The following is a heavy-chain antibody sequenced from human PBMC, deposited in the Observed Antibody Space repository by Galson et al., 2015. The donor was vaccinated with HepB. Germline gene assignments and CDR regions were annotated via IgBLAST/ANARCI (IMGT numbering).Heavy chain of an antibody. J-gene: IGHJ5*02. V-gene: IGHV3-30*02. CDR1: GFIFRNYG. D-gene: IGHD1-1*01. CDR3: AKAATTFALPRGFHP. CDR2: IPYDGINK. Sequence: SLRLSCAGSGFIFRNYGMHWVRQAPGKGLEWLAFIPYDGINKYYRESVKGRFTISRDNSRNTLYLQMTSLRPEDSGLYYCAKAATTFALPRGFHPWGQGALVTVSS.